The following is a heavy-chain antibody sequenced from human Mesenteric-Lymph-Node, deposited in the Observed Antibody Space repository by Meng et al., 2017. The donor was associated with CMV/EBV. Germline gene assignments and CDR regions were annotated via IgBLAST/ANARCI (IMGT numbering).Heavy chain of an antibody. CDR3: ARAPRAGIAVRSFDY. CDR2: IYYTGST. J-gene: IGHJ4*02. Sequence: SETLSLTCTVSGGTVSSGSYQWSWIRQSPGKGLEWIGYIYYTGSTKYNPSLKSRVTISVDTSKNQFSLKLSSVTAADTAVYYCARAPRAGIAVRSFDYWGQGTPVTVSS. CDR1: GGTVSSGSYQ. D-gene: IGHD6-19*01. V-gene: IGHV4-61*01.